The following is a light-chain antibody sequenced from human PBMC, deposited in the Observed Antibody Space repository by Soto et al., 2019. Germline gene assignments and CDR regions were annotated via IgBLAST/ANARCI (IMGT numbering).Light chain of an antibody. CDR2: DAS. J-gene: IGKJ4*01. CDR3: QQCRNWPLT. V-gene: IGKV3-15*01. CDR1: QSVYNN. Sequence: EIVMTQSPATLSASPGEGATLSCKAGQSVYNNLAWYQQRPGQPPRLLIYDASTRATGISARFSGSGYGTEFTLTISSLQSEDFAVYFCQQCRNWPLTFGGGTKV.